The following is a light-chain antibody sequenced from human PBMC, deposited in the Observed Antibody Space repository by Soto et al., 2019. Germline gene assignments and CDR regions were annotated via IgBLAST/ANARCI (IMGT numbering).Light chain of an antibody. V-gene: IGKV1-5*01. CDR1: HDIGNY. CDR2: EAS. J-gene: IGKJ2*04. CDR3: QQYKDYSPVCS. Sequence: DIQLTQSPSTLSASVGDRVIITCRASHDIGNYLALYQQKPGKAPKHLIYEASNLRSGVPSRFSGSGSGTEFTLTITGLQPDDFATYYCQQYKDYSPVCSFGQGTKVEIK.